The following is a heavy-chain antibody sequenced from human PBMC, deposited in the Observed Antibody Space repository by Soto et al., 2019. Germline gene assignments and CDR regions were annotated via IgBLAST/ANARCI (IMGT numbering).Heavy chain of an antibody. CDR1: VYSYTRYA. V-gene: IGHV1-3*01. Sequence: ASGKLSRKASVYSYTRYAMHWGRQTPGQRLEWMGWINAGNGNTKYSQKFQGRVTITRDTSASTAYMELSSLRSEDTAVYYCARQNYYGSSGYLYYFDYWGQGTLVTVSS. CDR3: ARQNYYGSSGYLYYFDY. D-gene: IGHD3-22*01. CDR2: INAGNGNT. J-gene: IGHJ4*02.